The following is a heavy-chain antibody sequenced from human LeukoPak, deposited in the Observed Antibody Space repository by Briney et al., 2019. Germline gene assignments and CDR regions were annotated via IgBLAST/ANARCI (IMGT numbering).Heavy chain of an antibody. CDR3: AKDSGVPRFDY. Sequence: GGSLRLSCAASGFTFNNAWMSWVRQAPGKGLEWVAGISYDGSDKYYVDSVKGRFTISRDNSRNTLHLQMNSLRAEDTALYYCAKDSGVPRFDYWGQGTLVTVSA. CDR2: ISYDGSDK. D-gene: IGHD3-10*01. V-gene: IGHV3-30*18. CDR1: GFTFNNAW. J-gene: IGHJ4*02.